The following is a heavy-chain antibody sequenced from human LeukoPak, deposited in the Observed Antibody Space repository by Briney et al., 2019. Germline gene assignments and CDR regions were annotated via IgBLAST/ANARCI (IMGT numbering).Heavy chain of an antibody. J-gene: IGHJ1*01. Sequence: GRSLRLSCAASGFTFSSYGMHWVRQAPGKGLEWVAVISYDGNNKYYADSVKGRFTISRDNSKNTLYLQMNSLRAEDTAVYYCANDPYSSGLMGHFHHWGQGTLVTVSS. CDR3: ANDPYSSGLMGHFHH. CDR2: ISYDGNNK. CDR1: GFTFSSYG. D-gene: IGHD6-19*01. V-gene: IGHV3-30*18.